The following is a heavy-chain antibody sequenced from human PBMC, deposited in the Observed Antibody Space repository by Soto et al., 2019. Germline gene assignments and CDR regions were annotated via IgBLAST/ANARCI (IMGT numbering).Heavy chain of an antibody. V-gene: IGHV3-23*01. J-gene: IGHJ4*02. CDR1: GFTFSSYA. Sequence: GGSLRLSCAASGFTFSSYAMSWVRQAPGKGLEWVALINGGGDSAYYADSVKGRFTISRDSFKNTLFLQMNSLRGEDTAVYYCARGATIDYWGQGTLVTVSS. CDR3: ARGATIDY. CDR2: INGGGDSA.